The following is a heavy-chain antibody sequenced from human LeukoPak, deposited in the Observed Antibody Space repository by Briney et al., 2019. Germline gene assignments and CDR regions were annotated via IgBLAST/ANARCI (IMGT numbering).Heavy chain of an antibody. CDR3: AGDRNSDWYSPLDY. V-gene: IGHV3-74*01. CDR1: GFTFSSDF. CDR2: ISGDETYT. J-gene: IGHJ4*02. D-gene: IGHD6-19*01. Sequence: GGSLRLSCVASGFTFSSDFMHWIRQAPGEGLMYVSQISGDETYTNYADSVKGRFTISRDNSRNTVYMQMDSLRAEDTAIYYCAGDRNSDWYSPLDYWGQGSQVTVSP.